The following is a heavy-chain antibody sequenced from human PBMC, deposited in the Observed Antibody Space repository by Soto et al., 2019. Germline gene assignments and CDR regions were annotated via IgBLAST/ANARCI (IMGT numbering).Heavy chain of an antibody. CDR2: ITGSGGNT. CDR3: AGDPRGPAY. J-gene: IGHJ4*02. V-gene: IGHV3-23*01. Sequence: EVQLLESGGVLVQPGGSLRLSCVGSGFTLSSYGMSWVRQAPGKGLEWVSGITGSGGNTYYADSVKGRFTISRDNSKDTLYLQMNSLRVEDTAVYYCAGDPRGPAYWGQGTLVTVSS. CDR1: GFTLSSYG.